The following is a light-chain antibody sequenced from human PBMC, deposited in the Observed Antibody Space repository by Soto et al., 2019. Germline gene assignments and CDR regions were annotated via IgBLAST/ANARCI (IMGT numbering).Light chain of an antibody. CDR3: QQYHSYPPS. V-gene: IGKV1-16*02. Sequence: DIQMTQSPSSLSASVGDRVTITCRASQGINNLLAWFQQKPGKPPKSLIYAASTLQTGVPSKFSGSGSETDFTLTINSLQPEDFATYYCQQYHSYPPSFGQGTKVEI. CDR1: QGINNL. CDR2: AAS. J-gene: IGKJ1*01.